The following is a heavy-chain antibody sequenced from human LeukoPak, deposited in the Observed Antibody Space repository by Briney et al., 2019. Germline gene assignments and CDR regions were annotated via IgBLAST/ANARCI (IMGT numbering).Heavy chain of an antibody. CDR2: IIPIFGTA. V-gene: IGHV1-69*06. CDR3: ARDSAYSSSAFDI. D-gene: IGHD6-6*01. J-gene: IGHJ3*02. CDR1: GGTFSSYA. Sequence: ASVKVSCKASGGTFSSYAISWVRQAPGQGLEWMGGIIPIFGTANYAQKFQGRVTITADKSTSTAYMELSSLRSEDTAVYYCARDSAYSSSAFDIWGQGTMVTVSS.